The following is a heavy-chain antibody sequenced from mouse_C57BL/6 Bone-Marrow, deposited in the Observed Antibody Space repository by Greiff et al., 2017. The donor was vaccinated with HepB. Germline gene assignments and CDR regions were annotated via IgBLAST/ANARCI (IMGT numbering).Heavy chain of an antibody. J-gene: IGHJ1*03. D-gene: IGHD1-1*01. CDR2: IHPSDSDT. CDR1: GYTFTSYW. Sequence: QVQLQQPGAELVKPGASVKVSCKASGYTFTSYWMHWVKQRPGQGLEWIGRIHPSDSDTNYNQKFKGKATLTVDKSSSKSYIQLSSLTSEDSAVYYCAISHYYCSSYWYFDVWGTGTTVTVSS. CDR3: AISHYYCSSYWYFDV. V-gene: IGHV1-74*01.